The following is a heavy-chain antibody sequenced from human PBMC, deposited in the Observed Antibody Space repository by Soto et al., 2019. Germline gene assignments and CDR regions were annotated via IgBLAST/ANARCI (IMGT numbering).Heavy chain of an antibody. CDR2: IIPMFGTP. CDR1: GGTLNSQS. CDR3: ATSLAARRKPYNWLDA. V-gene: IGHV1-69*06. Sequence: QVQVSQSGAEVKKPGSSVRVSCKVSGGTLNSQSITWVRQAPGQGLEWMGGIIPMFGTPTDAQKFRGRVTISADTSTSTVYMELRSLSSQDTAVYYCATSLAARRKPYNWLDAWGQGTLVTVSS. J-gene: IGHJ5*02. D-gene: IGHD6-6*01.